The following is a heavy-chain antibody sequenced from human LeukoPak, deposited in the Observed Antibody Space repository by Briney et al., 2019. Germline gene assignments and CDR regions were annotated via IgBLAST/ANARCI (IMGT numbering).Heavy chain of an antibody. Sequence: GGSLRLSCAASGFTFSSYGMHWVRQAPGKGLEWVAFIRYDGSNKYYADSVKGRFTISRDNSKYTLYLQMSSLRAEDTAVYYCAKGKVSSGWYMDYGGQGTLVTVSS. CDR3: AKGKVSSGWYMDY. D-gene: IGHD6-19*01. J-gene: IGHJ4*02. V-gene: IGHV3-30*02. CDR2: IRYDGSNK. CDR1: GFTFSSYG.